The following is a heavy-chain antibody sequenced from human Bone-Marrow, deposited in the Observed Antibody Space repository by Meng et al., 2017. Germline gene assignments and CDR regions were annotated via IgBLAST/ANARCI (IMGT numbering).Heavy chain of an antibody. CDR1: GFTFSSYA. CDR3: ASFHPTVRDFDY. J-gene: IGHJ4*02. Sequence: GESLKISCAASGFTFSSYAMSWVRQAPGKGLEWVSAISGSGGSTYYADSVKGRFTISRDNAKNALYLQMNSLRAEDTAVYYCASFHPTVRDFDYWGQGTRVTVSS. D-gene: IGHD4-17*01. V-gene: IGHV3-23*01. CDR2: ISGSGGST.